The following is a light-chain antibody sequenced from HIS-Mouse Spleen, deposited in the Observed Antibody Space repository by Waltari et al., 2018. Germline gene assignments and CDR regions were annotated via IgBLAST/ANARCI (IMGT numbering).Light chain of an antibody. J-gene: IGLJ1*01. CDR3: SSYTSSSTLGV. Sequence: QSALTQPASVSGSPGQSITISCTGTSSDVGGYNYVSWYQQHPGKAPKLMIYEVSNRPSGVSNRFSGSTSGNTASLTISGLQAEDEADYYCSSYTSSSTLGVFGTGTKVTVL. CDR1: SSDVGGYNY. V-gene: IGLV2-14*01. CDR2: EVS.